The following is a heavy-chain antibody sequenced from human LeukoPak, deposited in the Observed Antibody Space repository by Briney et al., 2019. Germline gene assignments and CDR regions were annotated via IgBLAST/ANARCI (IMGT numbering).Heavy chain of an antibody. J-gene: IGHJ4*02. CDR2: IYYSGST. V-gene: IGHV4-59*12. Sequence: PSETLSLTCTVSGGSISSYYWSWIRQPPGKGLEWIGYIYYSGSTNYNPSLKSRVTISVDTSKNQFSLKLSSVTAADTAVYYCARDALEYSSSWGGPDYWGQGTLVTVSS. D-gene: IGHD6-6*01. CDR1: GGSISSYY. CDR3: ARDALEYSSSWGGPDY.